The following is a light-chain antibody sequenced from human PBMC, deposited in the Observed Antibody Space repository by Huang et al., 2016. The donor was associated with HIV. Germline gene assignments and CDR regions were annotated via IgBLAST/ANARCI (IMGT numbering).Light chain of an antibody. Sequence: IRMTQSPSSLSASNGDRVNITCRANQDINNFLAWYQQRPGSVPKLLIYAASTLQSGVPSRFSGNGSGTDFTLTIGCLHSEDVATYYCQQYDIHPLTFGPGTRVDIK. CDR2: AAS. CDR3: QQYDIHPLT. CDR1: QDINNF. V-gene: IGKV1-8*01. J-gene: IGKJ3*01.